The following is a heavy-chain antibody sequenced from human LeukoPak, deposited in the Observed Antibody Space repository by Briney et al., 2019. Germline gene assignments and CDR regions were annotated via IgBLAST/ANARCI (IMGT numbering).Heavy chain of an antibody. D-gene: IGHD3-10*01. Sequence: GGSLRLSCAASGFTFSSYAMSWVRQAPGKGLEWVSAISSSGGSTYYADSVKGRFTISRDNSKNTLYLQMNSLRAEDTAVYYCTKVLTRGAYFDYWGQGTLVTVSS. CDR3: TKVLTRGAYFDY. CDR1: GFTFSSYA. CDR2: ISSSGGST. J-gene: IGHJ4*02. V-gene: IGHV3-23*01.